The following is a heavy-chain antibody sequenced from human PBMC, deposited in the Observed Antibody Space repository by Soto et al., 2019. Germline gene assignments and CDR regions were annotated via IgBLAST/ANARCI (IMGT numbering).Heavy chain of an antibody. CDR3: AAQYYYASGAYYPRV. Sequence: QLQLQESGPGLVKPSETLSLTCFVSGGSISSSPYYWGWIRQPPGKGLEWIGSISYSGSTYYNPSLKSRVTISVDTSKNQFSLKLSSVTAADTAVYYCAAQYYYASGAYYPRVWGQGTLVTVSS. CDR2: ISYSGST. CDR1: GGSISSSPYY. J-gene: IGHJ4*02. D-gene: IGHD3-22*01. V-gene: IGHV4-39*01.